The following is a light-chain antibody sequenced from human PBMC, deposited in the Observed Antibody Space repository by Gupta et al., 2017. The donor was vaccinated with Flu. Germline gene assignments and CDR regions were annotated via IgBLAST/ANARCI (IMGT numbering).Light chain of an antibody. J-gene: IGKJ1*01. CDR3: QQSYRSPRT. Sequence: SASVGDRVTITCRASQTISTYLIWYHQKPGKAPRLLIYGASTLHTGVPSRFSGSGSGTDFTLTISSLQPEDFGTYHCQQSYRSPRTFGQGTXVEVK. CDR1: QTISTY. CDR2: GAS. V-gene: IGKV1-39*01.